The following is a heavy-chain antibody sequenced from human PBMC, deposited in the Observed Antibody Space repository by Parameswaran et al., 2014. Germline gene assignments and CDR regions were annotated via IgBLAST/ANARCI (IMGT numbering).Heavy chain of an antibody. CDR3: ARGEGSCSCPNS. D-gene: IGHD2-15*01. Sequence: RWIRQPPGKGLEWVSVIYTDGSTYYADSVKGRFTISRHNSKNTLYLQMNSLRAEDTAVYYCARGEGSCSCPNSWGQGTLVTVSS. V-gene: IGHV3-53*04. CDR2: IYTDGST. J-gene: IGHJ4*02.